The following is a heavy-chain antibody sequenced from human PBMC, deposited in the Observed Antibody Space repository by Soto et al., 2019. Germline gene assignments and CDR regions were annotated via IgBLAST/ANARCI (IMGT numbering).Heavy chain of an antibody. Sequence: GASVKVSCKASGGTFSSYAISWVRQAPGQGLEWMGGIIPIFGTANYAQKFQGRVTITADESTSTAYMELSSLRSEDTAVYYCARVKVYCSGGSCYSTPYFDDWGQGTLVTVS. D-gene: IGHD2-15*01. CDR3: ARVKVYCSGGSCYSTPYFDD. J-gene: IGHJ4*02. CDR1: GGTFSSYA. V-gene: IGHV1-69*13. CDR2: IIPIFGTA.